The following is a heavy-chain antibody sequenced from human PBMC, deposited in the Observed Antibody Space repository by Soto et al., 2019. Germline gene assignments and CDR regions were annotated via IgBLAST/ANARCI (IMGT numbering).Heavy chain of an antibody. CDR3: ARDQYDFRSGYFGPRRYGMDV. V-gene: IGHV4-61*01. J-gene: IGHJ6*02. CDR1: GGSVSSESHY. CDR2: IYYTGST. Sequence: QVQLQESGPGLVKPSETLSLTCTVSGGSVSSESHYWSWIRQTPGKGLEWIGYIYYTGSTNYNPSLKGRVTMSVDTSRDQVSLRLRSVTRADTAVYYCARDQYDFRSGYFGPRRYGMDVWGQGTTITVSS. D-gene: IGHD3-3*01.